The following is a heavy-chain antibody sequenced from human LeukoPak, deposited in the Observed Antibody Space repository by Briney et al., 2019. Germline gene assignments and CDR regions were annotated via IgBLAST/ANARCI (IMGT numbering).Heavy chain of an antibody. D-gene: IGHD3-22*01. V-gene: IGHV4-59*08. CDR1: GGSISSCY. J-gene: IGHJ6*02. Sequence: SETLSLTCTVSGGSISSCYWSWIRQPPGKGLEWIGYIYYSGSTNYNPSLKSRVTISVDTSKNQFSLKLSSVTAADTAVYYCARHYYDSSGYPYYYYYGMDVWGQGTTVTVSS. CDR3: ARHYYDSSGYPYYYYYGMDV. CDR2: IYYSGST.